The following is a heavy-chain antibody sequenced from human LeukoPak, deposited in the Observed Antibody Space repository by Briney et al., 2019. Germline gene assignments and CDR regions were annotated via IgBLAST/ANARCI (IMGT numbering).Heavy chain of an antibody. Sequence: PSETLSLTCTVSGGSISSGSYYWSWIRQPAGKGLEWIGRIYTSGSTNYNPSLKSRVTISVDTSKNQFSLKLSSVTAADTAVYYCAREETYYDFWSGYYTGAFDIWGQGTMVTVSS. CDR3: AREETYYDFWSGYYTGAFDI. J-gene: IGHJ3*02. CDR2: IYTSGST. V-gene: IGHV4-61*02. CDR1: GGSISSGSYY. D-gene: IGHD3-3*01.